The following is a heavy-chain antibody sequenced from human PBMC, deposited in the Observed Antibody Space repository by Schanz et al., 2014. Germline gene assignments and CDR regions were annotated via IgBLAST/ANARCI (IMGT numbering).Heavy chain of an antibody. D-gene: IGHD6-6*01. J-gene: IGHJ4*02. Sequence: QVQLVQSGADVKKPGSSVRVSCKASGGTFSRLTFSWVRQAPGQGLEWMGRVIPILGVTHYAQNFQGRVTITADKSTSTAYMELTSLRFDDTAVYYCARDQSPYTNSSDVRYFDYWGQGSLVTVSS. V-gene: IGHV1-69*08. CDR3: ARDQSPYTNSSDVRYFDY. CDR2: VIPILGVT. CDR1: GGTFSRLT.